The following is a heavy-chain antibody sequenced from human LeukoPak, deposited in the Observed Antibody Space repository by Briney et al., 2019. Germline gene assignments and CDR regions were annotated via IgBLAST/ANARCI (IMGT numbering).Heavy chain of an antibody. CDR3: ASGPTVTTVSDY. CDR1: GFTFSSYS. D-gene: IGHD4-17*01. CDR2: ISSSSSYI. Sequence: KSGGSLRLSCAASGFTFSSYSMNWVRQAPGKGLEWVSSISSSSSYIYYVDSVKGRFTISRDNAKNSLYLQMNSLRAEDTAVYYCASGPTVTTVSDYWGQGTLVTVSS. J-gene: IGHJ4*02. V-gene: IGHV3-21*01.